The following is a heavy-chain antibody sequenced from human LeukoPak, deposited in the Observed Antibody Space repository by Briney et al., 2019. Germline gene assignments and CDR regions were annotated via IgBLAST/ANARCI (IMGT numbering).Heavy chain of an antibody. Sequence: KPSETLSLTCTVSSGSISSTSYYWGWLRQPPGKGLEWMGIMHYSGSSSYNSSLQSRVTISVDTSKHQFSLRLSSVTAADTAMYYCARYSSSEGWFDPWGQGTLVTVSS. CDR2: MHYSGSS. CDR1: SGSISSTSYY. CDR3: ARYSSSEGWFDP. J-gene: IGHJ5*02. D-gene: IGHD6-13*01. V-gene: IGHV4-39*01.